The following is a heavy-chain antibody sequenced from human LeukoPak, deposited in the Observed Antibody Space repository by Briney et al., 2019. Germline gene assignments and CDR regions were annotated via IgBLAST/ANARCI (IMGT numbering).Heavy chain of an antibody. V-gene: IGHV3-74*01. Sequence: AGGSLRLSCAASGFTFSTYWMHWVRHAPGKGLVWVSLINSGGDDTRYADSVKGRFTNSRDNAKNTLYLQMNSLRAEDTAVYYCARRIGYSSGHSAVYYFDYWGQGTLVTVSS. CDR2: INSGGDDT. CDR3: ARRIGYSSGHSAVYYFDY. J-gene: IGHJ4*02. D-gene: IGHD6-19*01. CDR1: GFTFSTYW.